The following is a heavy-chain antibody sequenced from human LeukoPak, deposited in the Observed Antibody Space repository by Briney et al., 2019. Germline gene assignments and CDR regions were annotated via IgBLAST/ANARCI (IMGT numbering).Heavy chain of an antibody. Sequence: TSETLSLTCTVSGDSISSSSYYWGWIRQPPGKRLEWIGSIYYSGSRYYNPSLKSRVTISVDTSKNQFSLKLSSVTAADTAVYYCARTGLLNWFDPWGQGTLVTVSS. CDR2: IYYSGSR. J-gene: IGHJ5*02. CDR1: GDSISSSSYY. D-gene: IGHD2-8*02. CDR3: ARTGLLNWFDP. V-gene: IGHV4-39*01.